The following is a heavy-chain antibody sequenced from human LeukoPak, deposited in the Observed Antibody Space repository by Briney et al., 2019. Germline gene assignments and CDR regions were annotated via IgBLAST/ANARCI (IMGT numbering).Heavy chain of an antibody. Sequence: SETLSLTCTVSGGSISSYYWSWVRQPPGKGREGGGYIYYSGSTNYNNSLKSRVTISVDTSKTQFSLKLSSVTAADTAVYYCARGSGGNGDYEFDYWGQGTLVTVSS. CDR3: ARGSGGNGDYEFDY. CDR2: IYYSGST. V-gene: IGHV4-59*01. CDR1: GGSISSYY. J-gene: IGHJ4*02. D-gene: IGHD4-17*01.